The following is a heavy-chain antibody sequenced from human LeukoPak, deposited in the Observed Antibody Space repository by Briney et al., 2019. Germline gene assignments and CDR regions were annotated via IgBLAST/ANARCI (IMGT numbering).Heavy chain of an antibody. CDR3: ARGQTGTFIYYYYGMDV. V-gene: IGHV3-33*08. CDR1: GFTFSSYG. CDR2: IWYDGSNK. Sequence: PGGSLRLSCAASGFTFSSYGMHWVRQAPGKGLEWVAVIWYDGSNKYYADSVKGRFTISRDNSKNTLYLQMNSLRAEDTAVYYCARGQTGTFIYYYYGMDVWGQGTTVTVSS. J-gene: IGHJ6*02. D-gene: IGHD1-1*01.